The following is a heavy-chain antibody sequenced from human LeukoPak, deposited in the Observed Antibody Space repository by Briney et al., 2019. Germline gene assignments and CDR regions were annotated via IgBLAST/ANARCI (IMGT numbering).Heavy chain of an antibody. D-gene: IGHD3-10*02. J-gene: IGHJ5*02. CDR1: GGSFSGYY. CDR2: INHSGST. CDR3: ARHMLGAYNWFDP. Sequence: PSETLSLTCTVSGGSFSGYYWSWIRQPPGKGLEWIGEINHSGSTNYNPSLKSRVTISVDTSKNQFSLKVSSVTAADTAVYYCARHMLGAYNWFDPWGQGTLVTVSS. V-gene: IGHV4-34*01.